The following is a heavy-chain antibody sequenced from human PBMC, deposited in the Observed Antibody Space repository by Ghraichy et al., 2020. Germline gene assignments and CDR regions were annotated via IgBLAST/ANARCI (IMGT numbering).Heavy chain of an antibody. CDR2: IDWDDDK. CDR3: ARVSIYTSGGYYLPYFDY. J-gene: IGHJ4*02. Sequence: SGPTLVKPTQTLTLTCTFSGFSLSASRMSVSWIRQSPGKALEWLAHIDWDDDKYYSTSLKTRLTISKDTSRNQVVLTMTNMDPVDTATYYCARVSIYTSGGYYLPYFDYWGQGTLVTVSS. V-gene: IGHV2-70*01. CDR1: GFSLSASRMS. D-gene: IGHD3-10*01.